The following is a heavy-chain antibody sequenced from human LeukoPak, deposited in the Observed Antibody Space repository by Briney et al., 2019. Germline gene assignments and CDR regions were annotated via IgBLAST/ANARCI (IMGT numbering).Heavy chain of an antibody. CDR3: ARGGSSGYYYG. CDR2: LYTSGST. CDR1: GGSISRYY. J-gene: IGHJ4*02. V-gene: IGHV4-4*07. D-gene: IGHD3-22*01. Sequence: SEPLSLTCTVSGGSISRYYWSWIRQPAGKRLEWIGRLYTSGSTNYNPSLKSRVTMSVDTSKNQFSLKLTSMTAADTAVYYCARGGSSGYYYGWGQGTLVTVSS.